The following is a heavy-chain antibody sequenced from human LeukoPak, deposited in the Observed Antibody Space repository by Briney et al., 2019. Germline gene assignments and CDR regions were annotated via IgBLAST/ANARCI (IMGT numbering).Heavy chain of an antibody. V-gene: IGHV4-59*01. CDR2: IYGSGYT. CDR3: ARSMDGCNYRGMDV. J-gene: IGHJ6*02. D-gene: IGHD5-24*01. CDR1: GGSISGWY. Sequence: SETLSLTCTVSGGSISGWYWSWIRQPPGKGLEWIGYIYGSGYTNYNPSLKSRVTMSVDTSKNQFSLKLSSVTAADTAVYYCARSMDGCNYRGMDVWGQGTTVTVSS.